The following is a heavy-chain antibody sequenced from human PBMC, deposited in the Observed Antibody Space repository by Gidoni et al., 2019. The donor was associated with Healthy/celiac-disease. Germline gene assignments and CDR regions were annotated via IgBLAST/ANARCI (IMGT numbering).Heavy chain of an antibody. CDR1: GFTFSSYW. V-gene: IGHV3-7*01. D-gene: IGHD3-22*01. Sequence: EVQLVESGGGLVQPGGSLRLSCAASGFTFSSYWMSWVRQAPGKGLEWVANIKQDGSEKYYVDSVKGRFTISRDNAKNSLYLQMNSLRAEDTAVYYCARDFYRSGYYYFDYWGQGTLVTVSS. CDR2: IKQDGSEK. CDR3: ARDFYRSGYYYFDY. J-gene: IGHJ4*02.